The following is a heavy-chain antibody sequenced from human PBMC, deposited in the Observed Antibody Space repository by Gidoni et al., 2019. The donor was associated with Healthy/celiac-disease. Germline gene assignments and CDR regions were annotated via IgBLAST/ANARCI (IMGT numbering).Heavy chain of an antibody. CDR3: ARDSYSLPIFQH. CDR2: ISSSSSYI. D-gene: IGHD6-13*01. Sequence: EVQLVESGGGLVKPGGSLRLSCAASGFTFSSYSMNWVRQAPGKGLEWVSSISSSSSYIYYADSVKGRFTISRDNAKNSLYLQMNSLRAEDTAVYYCARDSYSLPIFQHWGQGTLVTVSS. J-gene: IGHJ1*01. CDR1: GFTFSSYS. V-gene: IGHV3-21*01.